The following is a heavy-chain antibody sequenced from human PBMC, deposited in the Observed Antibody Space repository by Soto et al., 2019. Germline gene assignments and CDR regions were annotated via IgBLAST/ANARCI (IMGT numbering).Heavy chain of an antibody. D-gene: IGHD2-15*01. Sequence: SVKVSCKASGGTFSSYAISWVRQAPGQGLEWMGGIIPIFGTANYAQKFQGRVTITADKSTSTAYMELSSLRSEDTAVYYCAGGYCSGGSCYSLHDNNGYFDYWGQGTLVTVSS. CDR2: IIPIFGTA. J-gene: IGHJ4*02. CDR3: AGGYCSGGSCYSLHDNNGYFDY. V-gene: IGHV1-69*06. CDR1: GGTFSSYA.